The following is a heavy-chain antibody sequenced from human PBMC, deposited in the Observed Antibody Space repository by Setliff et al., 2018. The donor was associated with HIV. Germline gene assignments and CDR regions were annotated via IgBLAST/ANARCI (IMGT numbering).Heavy chain of an antibody. CDR3: AREPDYGIRDAFDI. V-gene: IGHV1-69*10. CDR1: RGTFSSHA. CDR2: IIPIVDKT. D-gene: IGHD4-17*01. Sequence: SVKVSCKASRGTFSSHAINWVRQAPGQGLEWMGGIIPIVDKTNYAQKFQGRVAITADKSTITAYMGLSSLRSEDTAVYYCAREPDYGIRDAFDIWGQGTMVTVSS. J-gene: IGHJ3*02.